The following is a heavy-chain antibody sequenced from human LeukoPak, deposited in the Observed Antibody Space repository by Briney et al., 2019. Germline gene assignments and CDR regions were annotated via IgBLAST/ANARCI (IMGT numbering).Heavy chain of an antibody. CDR1: GFTFSSYA. CDR2: ISGSGGST. J-gene: IGHJ4*02. D-gene: IGHD4-17*01. V-gene: IGHV3-23*01. CDR3: AKPYGDYEYYFDY. Sequence: GGSLKLSCAASGFTFSSYAMSWVRQAPGKGLEWVSAISGSGGSTYYADSVKGRFTISRDNSKNTLYLQMNSLRAEDTAVYYCAKPYGDYEYYFDYWGQGTLVTVSS.